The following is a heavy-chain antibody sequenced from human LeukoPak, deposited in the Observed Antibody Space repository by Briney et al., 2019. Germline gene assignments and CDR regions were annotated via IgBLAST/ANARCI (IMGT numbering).Heavy chain of an antibody. CDR3: ARVEEGYGSGRRENYYYYYMDV. CDR1: GGSFSGYY. V-gene: IGHV4-34*01. J-gene: IGHJ6*03. D-gene: IGHD3-10*01. CDR2: INHSGST. Sequence: SETLSLTCAVYGGSFSGYYWSWIRQPPGKGLEWIGEINHSGSTNYNTPLKSRVIISVDTSKNQCSLKLSSVTAADTAVYYCARVEEGYGSGRRENYYYYYMDVWGKGTTVTISS.